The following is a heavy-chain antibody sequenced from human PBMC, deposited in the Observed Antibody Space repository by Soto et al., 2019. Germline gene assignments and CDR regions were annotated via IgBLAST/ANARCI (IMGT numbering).Heavy chain of an antibody. CDR1: TSSIRSSNW. Sequence: SETLSLTCAVSTSSIRSSNWRSWVRQPPGKGLEWIGEVFHSGSTNYNPSLKSRVTISVDKSKNQFSLKLSSVTAADTAVYFCARVRYSSSYFDYWGQGTLVTVSS. CDR2: VFHSGST. CDR3: ARVRYSSSYFDY. V-gene: IGHV4-4*02. J-gene: IGHJ4*02. D-gene: IGHD6-13*01.